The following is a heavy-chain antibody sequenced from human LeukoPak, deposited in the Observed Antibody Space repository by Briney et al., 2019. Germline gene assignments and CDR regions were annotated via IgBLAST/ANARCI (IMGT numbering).Heavy chain of an antibody. CDR3: ARGSTIFDY. CDR2: INHSGST. J-gene: IGHJ4*02. D-gene: IGHD5/OR15-5a*01. Sequence: PSETLSLTCAVYGGSFSGYYWSWIRQPPGKGLEWIGEINHSGSTNYNPSRKSRVTISVDTSKNQFSLKLSSVTAADTAVYYCARGSTIFDYWGQGTLVTVSS. V-gene: IGHV4-34*01. CDR1: GGSFSGYY.